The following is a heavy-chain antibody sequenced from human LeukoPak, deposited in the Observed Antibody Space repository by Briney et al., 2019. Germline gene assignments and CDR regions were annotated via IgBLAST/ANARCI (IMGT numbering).Heavy chain of an antibody. CDR2: INPSGGST. V-gene: IGHV1-46*01. J-gene: IGHJ4*02. Sequence: ASVKVSCXASGYTFTNYYMHWVRQAPGQGLEWMGIINPSGGSTSYAQKFQGRVTMTRDTSTGTVYMELSSLRSEDTAVYYCARDLFRIGGMKSEGFDYWGQGTLVTVSS. CDR3: ARDLFRIGGMKSEGFDY. CDR1: GYTFTNYY. D-gene: IGHD3-10*01.